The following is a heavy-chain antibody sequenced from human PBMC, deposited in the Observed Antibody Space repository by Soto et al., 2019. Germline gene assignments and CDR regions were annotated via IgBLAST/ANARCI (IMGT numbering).Heavy chain of an antibody. D-gene: IGHD3-3*01. CDR3: ARTLYYDFWSGYYPYYYYGMDV. J-gene: IGHJ6*02. CDR1: GGSFSGYY. Sequence: QVQLQQWGAGLLKPSETLSLTCAVYGGSFSGYYWSWIRQPPGKGLEWIGEINHRGSTNYNPSLKSRVTISVDTSKNQFSLKLSSVTAADTAVYYCARTLYYDFWSGYYPYYYYGMDVWGQGTTVTVSS. V-gene: IGHV4-34*01. CDR2: INHRGST.